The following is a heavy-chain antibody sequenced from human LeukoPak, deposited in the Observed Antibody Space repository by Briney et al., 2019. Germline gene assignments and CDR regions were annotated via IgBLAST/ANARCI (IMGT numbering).Heavy chain of an antibody. V-gene: IGHV5-51*01. Sequence: GESLEISCKGSGYSFTNYWIGWVRQMPGKGLEWMGIIYPGDSDTRYSPSFQGQATISADKSISTAYLQWSSLKASDTAMYYCARPAFNWGVDYWGQGTLVTVSS. CDR3: ARPAFNWGVDY. CDR2: IYPGDSDT. CDR1: GYSFTNYW. J-gene: IGHJ4*02. D-gene: IGHD7-27*01.